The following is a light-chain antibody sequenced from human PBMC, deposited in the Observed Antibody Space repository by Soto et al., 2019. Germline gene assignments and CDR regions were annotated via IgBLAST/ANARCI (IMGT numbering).Light chain of an antibody. V-gene: IGLV1-40*01. J-gene: IGLJ2*01. CDR2: GNN. CDR3: QSYDGSLSGSV. CDR1: SSNIGAGYD. Sequence: QSLLTHPPSVSGAPGQMVTISCTGSSSNIGAGYDVHWYQQVPGTAPKLLIYGNNNRPSGVPDRFSGSRSGTSASLAITGLQAEDEADYYCQSYDGSLSGSVFGGGTKVTVL.